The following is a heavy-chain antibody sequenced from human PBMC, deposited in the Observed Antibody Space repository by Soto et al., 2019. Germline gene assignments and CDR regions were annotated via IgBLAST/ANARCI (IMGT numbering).Heavy chain of an antibody. D-gene: IGHD1-26*01. CDR1: GFSVTTNY. V-gene: IGHV3-53*02. J-gene: IGHJ6*02. CDR3: AKKPTSSIQGWAFGMDV. Sequence: EVQLVETGGGLIQPGGSLRLSCLASGFSVTTNYIIWVRQPPGKGLEWVSTTFTGGSTHYADSVKGRFSISRDNSPNTVYLQMNNLRVEDTAVYYCAKKPTSSIQGWAFGMDVWGQGTTVSVSS. CDR2: TFTGGST.